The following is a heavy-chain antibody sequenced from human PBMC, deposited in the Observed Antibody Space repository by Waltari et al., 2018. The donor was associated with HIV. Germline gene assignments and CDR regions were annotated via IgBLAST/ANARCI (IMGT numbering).Heavy chain of an antibody. D-gene: IGHD3-9*01. CDR3: ARDSFGFDF. CDR1: GDSLSSNTAA. V-gene: IGHV6-1*02. CDR2: TYRMSEWHY. Sequence: QVQLEQSGPGLVKPSQTLSVSCGISGDSLSSNTAAWNWIRMSPSRGLEWLGRTYRMSEWHYDYAVPLQGRLLIEADTSHNRFALHLNSVTPEDTAIYFCARDSFGFDFWGQGTLVTVS. J-gene: IGHJ4*02.